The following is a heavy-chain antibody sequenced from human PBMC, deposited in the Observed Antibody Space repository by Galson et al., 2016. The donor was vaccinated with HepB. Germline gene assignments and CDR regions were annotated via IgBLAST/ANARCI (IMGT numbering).Heavy chain of an antibody. J-gene: IGHJ4*02. D-gene: IGHD4-23*01. CDR3: VKDRRVTTGVFES. CDR1: GFAFDEYA. CDR2: ISWDSETI. Sequence: SLRLSCAASGFAFDEYALHCVRQGPGKGLEWVSGISWDSETIDYVDSVRGRFRISRDNAEKSLFLQMNSLRQEETGVYYCVKDRRVTTGVFESWGQGTLVVVSS. V-gene: IGHV3-9*01.